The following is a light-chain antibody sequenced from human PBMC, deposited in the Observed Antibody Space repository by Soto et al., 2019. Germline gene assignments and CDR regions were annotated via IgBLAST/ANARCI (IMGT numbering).Light chain of an antibody. Sequence: EIVLTQSPGTLSLSPGKSATLSCRAIQSVSSSYLAWYQQKPGQAPRLLLYGASSRATGIPDRFSGSGSGTEFTLTISSLQSEDFTVYYCQQYNNWPPLTFGGGTKVDIK. CDR2: GAS. J-gene: IGKJ4*01. V-gene: IGKV3-20*01. CDR1: QSVSSSY. CDR3: QQYNNWPPLT.